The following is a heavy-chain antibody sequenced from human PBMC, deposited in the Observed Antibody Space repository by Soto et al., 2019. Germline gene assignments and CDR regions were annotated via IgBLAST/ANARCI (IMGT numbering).Heavy chain of an antibody. D-gene: IGHD3-10*01. CDR3: AREGSVLLWFGELNF. CDR1: GFTFSDYY. Sequence: GGSLILSCAASGFTFSDYYMSWIRQAPGKGLEWVSYISSSGSTIYYADSVKGRFTISRDNAKNSLYLQMNSLRAEDTAVYYCAREGSVLLWFGELNFWGQGTLVTVSS. CDR2: ISSSGSTI. V-gene: IGHV3-11*01. J-gene: IGHJ4*02.